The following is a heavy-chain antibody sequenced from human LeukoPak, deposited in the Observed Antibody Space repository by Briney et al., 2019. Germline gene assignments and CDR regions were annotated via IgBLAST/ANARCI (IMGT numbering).Heavy chain of an antibody. CDR3: ARYTTAGYSSGWYGPSFDY. V-gene: IGHV3-30*03. CDR2: ISYDGSNK. Sequence: HPGRSLRLSCAASGFTFSSYGMHWVRQAPGKGLEWVAVISYDGSNKYYADSVKGRFTISRDNAKNSLYLQMNSLRAEDTAVYYCARYTTAGYSSGWYGPSFDYWGQGTLVTVSS. D-gene: IGHD6-19*01. CDR1: GFTFSSYG. J-gene: IGHJ4*02.